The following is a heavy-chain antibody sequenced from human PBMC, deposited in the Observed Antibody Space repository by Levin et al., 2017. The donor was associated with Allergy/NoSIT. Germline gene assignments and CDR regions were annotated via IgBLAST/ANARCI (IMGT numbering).Heavy chain of an antibody. CDR3: AKIGVIGQWYFDL. V-gene: IGHV3-23*01. CDR2: ISSGGDLT. CDR1: GFPFSGHG. Sequence: SCAASGFPFSGHGMSWVRQTPEKGLEWVSSISSGGDLTYYADSVQGRFTISRDNSMNTLYLQINSLRVEDTAVYYCAKIGVIGQWYFDLWGRGTLVTVSS. D-gene: IGHD2-21*01. J-gene: IGHJ2*01.